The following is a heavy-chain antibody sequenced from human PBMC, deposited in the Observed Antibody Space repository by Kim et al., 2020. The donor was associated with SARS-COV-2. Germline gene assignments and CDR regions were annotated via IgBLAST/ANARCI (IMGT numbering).Heavy chain of an antibody. CDR1: GVSITTTNTY. V-gene: IGHV4-39*02. J-gene: IGHJ6*03. D-gene: IGHD3-3*01. CDR3: ARQPDTIFGVPLSMHV. CDR2: IYDTGTT. Sequence: SETLSLTCTVSGVSITTTNTYWGWIRQAPGKGLEWIGTIYDTGTTHYNPSLDSRVTILADTSKNHFSLRLTSVTAAATARSYCARQPDTIFGVPLSMHV.